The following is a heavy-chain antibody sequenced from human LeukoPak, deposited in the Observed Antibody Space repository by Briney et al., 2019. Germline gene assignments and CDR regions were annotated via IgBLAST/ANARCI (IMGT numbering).Heavy chain of an antibody. CDR1: GCTFTGYY. D-gene: IGHD6-19*01. V-gene: IGHV1-2*02. Sequence: ASVKVSCKASGCTFTGYYMHWVRQAPGQGLEWMGWINPNSGGTNYAQKFQGRVTMTRDTSISTAYMELSRLRSDDTAVYYCARGSIAVAGTFDYWGQGTLVTVSS. CDR3: ARGSIAVAGTFDY. J-gene: IGHJ4*02. CDR2: INPNSGGT.